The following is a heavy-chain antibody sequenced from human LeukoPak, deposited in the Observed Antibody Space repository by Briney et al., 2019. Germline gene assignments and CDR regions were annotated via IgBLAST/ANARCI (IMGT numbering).Heavy chain of an antibody. CDR3: ARGGGYYGIDY. Sequence: GGSLRLSCAASGFTVDSNYMNWVRQAPGKGLEWVSVIYSSGNTYYADSMKGRFTTSRDNSRNRLNLQMNSLRSEDTAIYYCARGGGYYGIDYWGQGTLVTVSS. J-gene: IGHJ4*02. CDR2: IYSSGNT. D-gene: IGHD1-26*01. V-gene: IGHV3-66*02. CDR1: GFTVDSNY.